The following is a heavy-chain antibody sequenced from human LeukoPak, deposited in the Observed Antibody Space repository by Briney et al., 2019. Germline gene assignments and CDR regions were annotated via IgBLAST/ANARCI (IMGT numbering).Heavy chain of an antibody. CDR3: AMSPSSGYETFDY. CDR2: IYTSGST. V-gene: IGHV4-4*07. J-gene: IGHJ4*02. CDR1: GGSISSNY. Sequence: SETLSLTCTVSGGSISSNYWSWIRQPAGKGLEWIGRIYTSGSTNYNPSLKSRVTMSVDTSKNQFSLKLSSVTAADTAVYYCAMSPSSGYETFDYWGQGTLVTVSS. D-gene: IGHD5-12*01.